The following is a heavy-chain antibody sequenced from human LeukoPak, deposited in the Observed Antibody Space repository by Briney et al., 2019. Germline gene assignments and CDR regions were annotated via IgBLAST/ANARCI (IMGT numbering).Heavy chain of an antibody. CDR2: IYYSGST. Sequence: SETLSLTCTVSDGSISSGDYYWSWIRQPPGKGLEWIGYIYYSGSTYYNPSLKSRVTISVDTSKNQFSLKLNSVTAADTAVYYCARDSRRSAFGYWGQGTLVTVSS. J-gene: IGHJ4*02. D-gene: IGHD2-2*01. CDR1: DGSISSGDYY. V-gene: IGHV4-30-4*01. CDR3: ARDSRRSAFGY.